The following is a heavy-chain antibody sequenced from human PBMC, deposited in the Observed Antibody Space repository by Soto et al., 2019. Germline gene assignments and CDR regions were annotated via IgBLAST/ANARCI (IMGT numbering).Heavy chain of an antibody. CDR2: IIPLLDVA. CDR1: GGTFSNDI. J-gene: IGHJ4*02. CDR3: ARDSPIGSTFSGYDAIDY. Sequence: QVHLVQSGAEVKKPGSSVKVSCKTSGGTFSNDIITWVRQAPGQGLEWMGRIIPLLDVADYAQMFQGRVTITADKSTGTAYMELNSLRSEDTAVYYCARDSPIGSTFSGYDAIDYWGQGTLVTVSS. V-gene: IGHV1-69*08. D-gene: IGHD5-12*01.